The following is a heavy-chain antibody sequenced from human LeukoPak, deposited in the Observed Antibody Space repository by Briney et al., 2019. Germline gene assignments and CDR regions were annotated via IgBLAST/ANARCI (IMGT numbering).Heavy chain of an antibody. V-gene: IGHV1-18*01. J-gene: IGHJ4*02. D-gene: IGHD3-22*01. Sequence: ASVKVSCKASGYTFTNYSISWLRQAPGQGLEWMGRINANNGDTNYAQKFQGRVTMTTDTSTTTAYMELRSLTSDDTAVYFCARDWPLVITDSWGQGTLVTVSS. CDR2: INANNGDT. CDR3: ARDWPLVITDS. CDR1: GYTFTNYS.